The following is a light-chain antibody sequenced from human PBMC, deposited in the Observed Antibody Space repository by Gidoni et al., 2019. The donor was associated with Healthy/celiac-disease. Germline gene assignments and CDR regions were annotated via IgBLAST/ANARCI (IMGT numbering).Light chain of an antibody. Sequence: EIVLTQSPATLSLSPGERATLSCRVSQSVSSYLAWYQQKPGQAPRLLIYDASNRATGIPARFSGSGSGTDFALTISSLEPEDFAVYYCQQRSNWPRGFTFGPGTKVDIK. CDR2: DAS. J-gene: IGKJ3*01. V-gene: IGKV3-11*01. CDR3: QQRSNWPRGFT. CDR1: QSVSSY.